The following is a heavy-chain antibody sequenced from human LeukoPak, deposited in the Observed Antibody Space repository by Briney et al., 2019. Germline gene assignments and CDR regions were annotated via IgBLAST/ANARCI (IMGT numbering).Heavy chain of an antibody. Sequence: GGSLRLSCAASGFTFSSYEMNWVRQAPGKGLEWVSYISSSGSTIYYADSVKGRFTISRDNAKNSLYLQMNSLRAEDTAVYYCARSAFDPELYYFDYWGQGTLVTVSP. D-gene: IGHD3-9*01. V-gene: IGHV3-48*03. CDR3: ARSAFDPELYYFDY. J-gene: IGHJ4*02. CDR1: GFTFSSYE. CDR2: ISSSGSTI.